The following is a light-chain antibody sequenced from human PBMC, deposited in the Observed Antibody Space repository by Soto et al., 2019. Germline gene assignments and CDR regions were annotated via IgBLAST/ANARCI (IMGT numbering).Light chain of an antibody. Sequence: IKMTQSPSSLSASVGDRITITCRASQSISTYLNWYQQKPGEAPTLLVYDSSTLQSGVPSRFSGSGFGAEFTLTVSSLQPEDFATYYCQQSYSNPTWTFGQGTKVDI. CDR2: DSS. J-gene: IGKJ1*01. CDR3: QQSYSNPTWT. CDR1: QSISTY. V-gene: IGKV1-39*01.